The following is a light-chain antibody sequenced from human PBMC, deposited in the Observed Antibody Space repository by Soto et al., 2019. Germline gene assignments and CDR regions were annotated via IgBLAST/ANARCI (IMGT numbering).Light chain of an antibody. J-gene: IGKJ5*01. CDR3: QQRSNWPIT. CDR1: QSVSRY. CDR2: DAS. V-gene: IGKV3-11*01. Sequence: EIVLTQSPATLSLSPGERATLSCRASQSVSRYLAWYQQKPGQAPRLLIYDASNRATGIPAGFSGSGSGTDFTLTISRLEPEDFAVYYCQQRSNWPITFGQGTRLEIK.